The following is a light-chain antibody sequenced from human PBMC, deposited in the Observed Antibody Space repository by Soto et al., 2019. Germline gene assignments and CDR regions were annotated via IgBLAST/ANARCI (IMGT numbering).Light chain of an antibody. CDR3: SSYTSSTTLSVV. V-gene: IGLV2-14*01. Sequence: QSALTQPASVSGSPGQSITISCTGTSSDVVGYNYVSWYQQHPGKAPKLMIYGVTNRPSGVSKRFSGSKSGNTASLTISGLQAEDEADYDCSSYTSSTTLSVVFGGGTKLTVL. CDR2: GVT. J-gene: IGLJ2*01. CDR1: SSDVVGYNY.